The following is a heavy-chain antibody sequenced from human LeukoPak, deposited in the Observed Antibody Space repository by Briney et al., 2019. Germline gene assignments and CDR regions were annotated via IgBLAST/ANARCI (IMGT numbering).Heavy chain of an antibody. V-gene: IGHV1-2*02. CDR1: GYTFTGYY. CDR2: INPNSGGT. D-gene: IGHD3-22*01. J-gene: IGHJ4*02. Sequence: ASVKVSCKASGYTFTGYYMHWVRQAPGQGLEWMGWINPNSGGTNYARKFQGRVTMTRDTSISTAYMELSRLRSDDTAVYYCARGTFRSGLLNWGQGTLVTVSS. CDR3: ARGTFRSGLLN.